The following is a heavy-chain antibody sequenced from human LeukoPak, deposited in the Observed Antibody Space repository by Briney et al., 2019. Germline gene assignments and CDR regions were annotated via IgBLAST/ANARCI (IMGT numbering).Heavy chain of an antibody. CDR2: INHSGST. Sequence: SETLSLTCAVYGGSFSGYYWSWIRQPPGKGLEWIGEINHSGSTNYNPSLKSRVTISVDTSKNQFSLKLSSVTAADTAVYYCARDRTRGWYFDLWGRGTLVTVSS. V-gene: IGHV4-34*01. J-gene: IGHJ2*01. CDR1: GGSFSGYY. CDR3: ARDRTRGWYFDL. D-gene: IGHD3-10*01.